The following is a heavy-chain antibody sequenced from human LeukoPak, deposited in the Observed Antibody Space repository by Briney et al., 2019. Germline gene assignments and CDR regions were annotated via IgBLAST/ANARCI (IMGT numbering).Heavy chain of an antibody. V-gene: IGHV1-24*01. CDR1: GYTLTELS. Sequence: VASVKVSCKVSGYTLTELSMHWVRQAPGKGLEWMGSFDPEDGETIYAQKFQGRVTMTEDTSTDTAYMELSSLRSEDTALYYCATVAAASPYYMDVWGKGTTVTVSS. D-gene: IGHD6-25*01. J-gene: IGHJ6*03. CDR2: FDPEDGET. CDR3: ATVAAASPYYMDV.